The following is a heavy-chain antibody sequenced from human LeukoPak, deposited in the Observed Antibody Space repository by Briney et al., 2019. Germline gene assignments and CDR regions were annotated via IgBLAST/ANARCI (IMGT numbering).Heavy chain of an antibody. J-gene: IGHJ6*02. D-gene: IGHD3-3*01. CDR3: ARGITISQHYYYGMYV. CDR1: GYTFTSYG. Sequence: GASVKVSCKASGYTFTSYGISWVRQAPGQGLEWMGWISAYNGNTNYAQKLQGRVTMTTDTSTSTAYMELRSLRSDDTAVYYCARGITISQHYYYGMYVWGQGTTVTVSS. V-gene: IGHV1-18*01. CDR2: ISAYNGNT.